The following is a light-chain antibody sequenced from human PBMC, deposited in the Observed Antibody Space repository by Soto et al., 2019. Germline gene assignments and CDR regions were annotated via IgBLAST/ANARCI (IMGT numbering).Light chain of an antibody. Sequence: QLVLTQSPSASASLGASVKLTCTLSSGHSSYAIAWHQQQPEKGPRYLMNLNIDGSHSKGDGIPDRFSGSSSGAERYLTIYSLQSEDEADYYCQTWVTGIVVFGGGTKVTVL. CDR2: LNIDGSH. V-gene: IGLV4-69*01. CDR3: QTWVTGIVV. CDR1: SGHSSYA. J-gene: IGLJ2*01.